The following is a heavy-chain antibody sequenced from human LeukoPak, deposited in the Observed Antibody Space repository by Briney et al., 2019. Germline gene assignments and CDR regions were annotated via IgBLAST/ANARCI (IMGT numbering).Heavy chain of an antibody. CDR2: IYYSGST. J-gene: IGHJ6*02. CDR1: GGSISSYY. Sequence: SETLSLTCTVSGGSISSYYWSWIRQPPGKGLEWIGYIYYSGSTNYNPSLKSRVTISVDTSKNQFSLKLSSVTAADTAVYYCARIRQLANYYYYYGMDVWGQGTTVTVSS. CDR3: ARIRQLANYYYYYGMDV. D-gene: IGHD6-6*01. V-gene: IGHV4-59*01.